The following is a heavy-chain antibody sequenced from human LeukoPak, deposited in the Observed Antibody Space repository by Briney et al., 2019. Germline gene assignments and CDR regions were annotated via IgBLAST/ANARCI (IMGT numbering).Heavy chain of an antibody. Sequence: KNGESLKISCKGSGYSFTGYWIGWVRQMPGKGLEWMGIIYPGDSDTRYSPSFQGQVTISADKSISTAYLQWSSLKASDTAMYYCARQTKDSGSYLSDYWGQGTLVTVSS. CDR1: GYSFTGYW. CDR3: ARQTKDSGSYLSDY. CDR2: IYPGDSDT. D-gene: IGHD1-26*01. V-gene: IGHV5-51*01. J-gene: IGHJ4*02.